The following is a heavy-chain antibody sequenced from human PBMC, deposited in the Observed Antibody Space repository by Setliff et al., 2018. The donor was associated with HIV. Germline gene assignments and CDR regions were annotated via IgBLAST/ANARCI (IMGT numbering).Heavy chain of an antibody. CDR3: ARESSRVPWSPDAFDI. D-gene: IGHD2-15*01. Sequence: LSLTCTVSGGSISSYYWSWIRQPPGKGLEWIGYIYTSGSVNYNPSLKSRVTISVDTSKNQFSLKLRSVTAADTAVYYCARESSRVPWSPDAFDIWGQGTRVTVSS. J-gene: IGHJ3*02. CDR1: GGSISSYY. CDR2: IYTSGSV. V-gene: IGHV4-4*09.